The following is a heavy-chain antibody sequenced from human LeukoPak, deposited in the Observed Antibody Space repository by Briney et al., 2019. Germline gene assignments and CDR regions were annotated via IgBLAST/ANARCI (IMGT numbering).Heavy chain of an antibody. Sequence: SVKVSCKASGGTFRSYVISWVRQAPGQGLEWMGGIIPIFGTANYTQKFQGRVTITADESTSTAYMELSSLRSADTAVYYCASTTPPPIAAPGTRGLGYYGMDVWGQGTTVTVSS. V-gene: IGHV1-69*13. D-gene: IGHD6-13*01. CDR3: ASTTPPPIAAPGTRGLGYYGMDV. CDR2: IIPIFGTA. CDR1: GGTFRSYV. J-gene: IGHJ6*02.